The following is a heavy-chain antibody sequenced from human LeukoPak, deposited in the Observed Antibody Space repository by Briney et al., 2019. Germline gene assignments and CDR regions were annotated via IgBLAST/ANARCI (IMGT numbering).Heavy chain of an antibody. CDR1: GYTFTSYG. CDR2: ISAYNGIT. D-gene: IGHD3-10*01. Sequence: ASVKVSCKASGYTFTSYGISWVRQAPGQGLEWMGWISAYNGITNYAQKLQGRVTMTTDTSTSTAYMELRSLRSDDTAVYCCARDLKVGELLYRPNNWFDPWGQGTLVTVSS. V-gene: IGHV1-18*01. CDR3: ARDLKVGELLYRPNNWFDP. J-gene: IGHJ5*02.